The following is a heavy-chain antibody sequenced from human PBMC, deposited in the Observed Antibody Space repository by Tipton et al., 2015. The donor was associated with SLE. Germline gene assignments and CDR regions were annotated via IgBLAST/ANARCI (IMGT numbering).Heavy chain of an antibody. D-gene: IGHD2-21*01. J-gene: IGHJ2*01. CDR1: GYSIRSGYY. CDR2: IYHSGST. V-gene: IGHV4-38-2*02. CDR3: ARSGHIVVVVLGYFDV. Sequence: LRLSCTVSGYSIRSGYYWGWIRQPPGKGLEWIGSIYHSGSTYYNPSLKSRVTISVDTPKNQFSLKLSSVTAADTAVYYCARSGHIVVVVLGYFDVWGRGTLVTVSP.